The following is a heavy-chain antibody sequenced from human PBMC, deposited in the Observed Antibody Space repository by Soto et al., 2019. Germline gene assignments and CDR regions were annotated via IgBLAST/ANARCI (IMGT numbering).Heavy chain of an antibody. D-gene: IGHD2-21*01. CDR1: GFTFSSYS. V-gene: IGHV3-21*01. Sequence: SGGSLRLSCAASGFTFSSYSMNWVRQAPGKGLEWVSYISSSSNYIYYADSVKGRFTISRDNAKNSLYVQMNSLRAEDTAVYYCARDVVVLGGMDVWGQGTTVTVSS. J-gene: IGHJ6*02. CDR3: ARDVVVLGGMDV. CDR2: ISSSSNYI.